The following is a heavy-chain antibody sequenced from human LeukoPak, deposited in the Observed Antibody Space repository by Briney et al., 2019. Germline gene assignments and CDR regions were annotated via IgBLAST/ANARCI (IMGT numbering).Heavy chain of an antibody. V-gene: IGHV3-49*04. J-gene: IGHJ4*02. Sequence: GGSLRLSCTASGFTFGDYAMSWVRQAPGKGLEWVGFIRSKAYGGTTEYAASVKGRFTIPRDDSKSIAYLQMNSLKTEDTAVYYCTRDLEYCGGDCQPFDYWGQGTLVTVSS. CDR3: TRDLEYCGGDCQPFDY. CDR2: IRSKAYGGTT. CDR1: GFTFGDYA. D-gene: IGHD2-21*02.